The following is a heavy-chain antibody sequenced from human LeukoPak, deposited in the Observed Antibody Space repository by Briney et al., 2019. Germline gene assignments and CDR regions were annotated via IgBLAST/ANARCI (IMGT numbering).Heavy chain of an antibody. CDR1: GYTFTSYG. V-gene: IGHV1-18*01. D-gene: IGHD2-15*01. J-gene: IGHJ6*03. Sequence: WASVKVSCKASGYTFTSYGISWVRQAPGQGLEWMGWISAYNGNTNYAQKLQGRVTMTTDTSTSTAYMELRSLRSDDTAVYYCARCGYCSGGSCYTYYMDVWGKGTTVTISS. CDR3: ARCGYCSGGSCYTYYMDV. CDR2: ISAYNGNT.